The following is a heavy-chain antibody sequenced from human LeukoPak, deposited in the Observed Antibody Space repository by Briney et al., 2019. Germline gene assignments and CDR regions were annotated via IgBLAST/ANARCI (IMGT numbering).Heavy chain of an antibody. CDR3: ASASSHRIAAGGDY. J-gene: IGHJ4*02. Sequence: PGGSLRLSCAASGFTLSNYWMHWVRQAPGKGLVWVSRIYIDGSSRSYADSVKGRFTISRDNGKNTLYLQMNSLRAEDTAVYYCASASSHRIAAGGDYWGQGTLVTVSS. CDR1: GFTLSNYW. CDR2: IYIDGSSR. D-gene: IGHD6-13*01. V-gene: IGHV3-74*01.